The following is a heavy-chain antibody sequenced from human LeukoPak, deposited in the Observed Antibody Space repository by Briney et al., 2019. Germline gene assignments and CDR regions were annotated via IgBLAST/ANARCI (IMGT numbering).Heavy chain of an antibody. J-gene: IGHJ6*03. CDR2: ISGSGGST. CDR3: AKQGELSLRYYYYYMDV. D-gene: IGHD3-16*02. Sequence: PGGSLRLSCAASGFTFSSYAMSWVRQAPGKGLEWVSAISGSGGSTYYADSVKGRFTISRDNSKNTLYLQMNSLRAQDTAVYYCAKQGELSLRYYYYYMDVWGKGTTVTVSS. V-gene: IGHV3-23*01. CDR1: GFTFSSYA.